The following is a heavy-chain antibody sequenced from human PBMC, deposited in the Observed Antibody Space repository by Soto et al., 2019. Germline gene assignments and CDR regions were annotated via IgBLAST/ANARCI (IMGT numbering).Heavy chain of an antibody. V-gene: IGHV3-23*01. Sequence: EVQLLESGGGLEQPGGSLRLSCAASGFPFSAYAMSWVRQAPGKGLEWVSTIRGDGGTTYYADSVKGRFTISRDNTKNTLDLQMRNLGPDDTATFYWARVLDCSGGSCPWADFYHWGQGTLVTVSS. J-gene: IGHJ1*01. CDR3: ARVLDCSGGSCPWADFYH. CDR2: IRGDGGTT. CDR1: GFPFSAYA. D-gene: IGHD2-15*01.